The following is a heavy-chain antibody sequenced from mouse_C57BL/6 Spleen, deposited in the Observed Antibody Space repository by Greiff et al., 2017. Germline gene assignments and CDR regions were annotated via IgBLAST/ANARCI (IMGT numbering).Heavy chain of an antibody. D-gene: IGHD1-1*01. V-gene: IGHV1-7*01. Sequence: QVQLKQSGAELAKPGASVKLSCKASGYTFTSYWMHWVKQRPGQGLEWIGYINPSSGYTKYNQKFKDKATLTADKSSSTAYMQLSSLTYEDSAVYYCAGDAPQTTVVNSFAYWGQGTLVTVSA. CDR1: GYTFTSYW. CDR3: AGDAPQTTVVNSFAY. CDR2: INPSSGYT. J-gene: IGHJ3*01.